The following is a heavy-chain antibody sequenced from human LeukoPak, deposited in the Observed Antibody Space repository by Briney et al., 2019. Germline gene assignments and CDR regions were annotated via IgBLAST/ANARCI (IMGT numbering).Heavy chain of an antibody. CDR3: ARSPPGGRYYFDY. Sequence: GGSLRLSCAASGFTFSSYIMNWVRQAPGKGLEWVSSISSSSSYIYYADSVKGRFTISRDSAKNSLYLQMNSLRAEDTAVYYCARSPPGGRYYFDYWGQGTLVTVSS. D-gene: IGHD3-16*01. V-gene: IGHV3-21*01. CDR2: ISSSSSYI. CDR1: GFTFSSYI. J-gene: IGHJ4*02.